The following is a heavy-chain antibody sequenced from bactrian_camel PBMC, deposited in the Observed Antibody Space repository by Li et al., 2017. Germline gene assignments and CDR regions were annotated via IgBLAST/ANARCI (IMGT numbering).Heavy chain of an antibody. D-gene: IGHD3*01. Sequence: VQLVESGGGSVETGGSLKLSRAASGYIFSSCDWAWYRQVPGKERELVASITLSGRAYYVESVKGRFTISQDIAKMTVYLQMNSLNPEDTAMYYCAADTLTYSLRGLCGVWVERNFGYWGQGTQVTVS. CDR2: ITLSGRA. J-gene: IGHJ6*01. V-gene: IGHV3S53*01. CDR3: AADTLTYSLRGLCGVWVERNFGY. CDR1: GYIFSSCD.